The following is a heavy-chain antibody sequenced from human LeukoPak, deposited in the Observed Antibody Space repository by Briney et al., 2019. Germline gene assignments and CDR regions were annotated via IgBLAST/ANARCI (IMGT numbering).Heavy chain of an antibody. Sequence: SDTLSLTCAVSGYSISSSNWWGWIRQPPGKGLEWIGYIYYSGSIYYNPSLKSRVTISIDTSKNQFSLKLSSVTAADTAVYFCARGSNWADYWGQGTLVTVSS. CDR1: GYSISSSNW. V-gene: IGHV4-28*05. D-gene: IGHD4-11*01. CDR2: IYYSGSI. J-gene: IGHJ4*02. CDR3: ARGSNWADY.